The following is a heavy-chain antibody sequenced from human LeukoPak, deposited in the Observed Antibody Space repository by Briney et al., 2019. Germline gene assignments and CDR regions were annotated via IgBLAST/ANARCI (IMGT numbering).Heavy chain of an antibody. V-gene: IGHV3-15*01. D-gene: IGHD2-15*01. CDR1: GLTFSSAW. J-gene: IGHJ4*02. CDR2: LKSYTDGGAI. CDR3: TTEGYCSGGNCYSFDY. Sequence: GGSLRLSCAVSGLTFSSAWMSWVRQAPGKGLEWVGRLKSYTDGGAIDYAAPVKGRFTISRDDSKNMLWLQMNSLKTEDTAVYFCTTEGYCSGGNCYSFDYWGQGTLVTVSS.